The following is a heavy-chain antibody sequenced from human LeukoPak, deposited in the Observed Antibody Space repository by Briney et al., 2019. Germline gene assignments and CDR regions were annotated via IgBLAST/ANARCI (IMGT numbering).Heavy chain of an antibody. Sequence: SETLSLTCTVSGGSISSSSYYWGWIRQPPGKGLEWIGTIYHGGSTYYNPPLKSRVTISVDRSKNQFSLKLSSVTAADTAVYYCARDLGDGYNYAFDYWGQGTLVTVSS. CDR2: IYHGGST. CDR1: GGSISSSSYY. CDR3: ARDLGDGYNYAFDY. V-gene: IGHV4-39*07. J-gene: IGHJ4*02. D-gene: IGHD5-24*01.